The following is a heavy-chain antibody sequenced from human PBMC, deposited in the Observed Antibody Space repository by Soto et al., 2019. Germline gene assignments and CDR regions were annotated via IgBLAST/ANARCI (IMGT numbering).Heavy chain of an antibody. CDR1: GYSFTGYY. Sequence: ASETVSCKASGYSFTGYYMHWVRQAPGQGLEWMGWSNPNSGGTNYAQKVQCRVTMNRHTSMRPAYVALTRMSSDDRAVYGHGSGGGGLPENGFDIWGQGTMVTVSS. V-gene: IGHV1-2*02. D-gene: IGHD3-10*01. J-gene: IGHJ3*02. CDR3: GSGGGGLPENGFDI. CDR2: SNPNSGGT.